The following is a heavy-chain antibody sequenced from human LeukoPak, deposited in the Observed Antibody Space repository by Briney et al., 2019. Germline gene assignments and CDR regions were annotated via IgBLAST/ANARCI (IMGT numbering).Heavy chain of an antibody. CDR3: AKEWYYHGSGSYLRYEYYYGMDV. D-gene: IGHD3-10*01. CDR1: GFTFDDYA. J-gene: IGHJ6*02. CDR2: ISGDGGST. V-gene: IGHV3-43*02. Sequence: PGGSLRLSCVASGFTFDDYAMHWVRQAPGQGLEWVSLISGDGGSTYYADSVKGRFTVSRDNSKNSLYLQMNSLRTEDTALYYCAKEWYYHGSGSYLRYEYYYGMDVWGQGTTVTVSS.